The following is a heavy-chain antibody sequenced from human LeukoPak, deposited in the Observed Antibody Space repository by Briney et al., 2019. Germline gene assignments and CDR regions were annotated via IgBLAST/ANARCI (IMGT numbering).Heavy chain of an antibody. D-gene: IGHD6-19*01. CDR2: IYYSGNT. Sequence: PSETQSLTCTVSGGSISSSSYYWGWIRQPPGKGLEWIGTIYYSGNTYYNPSLKSRVSISVDTSKNQFSLKLSSVTAADTAVYYCARQAVAGNGFDYWGQGTLVTVSS. V-gene: IGHV4-39*01. CDR1: GGSISSSSYY. J-gene: IGHJ4*02. CDR3: ARQAVAGNGFDY.